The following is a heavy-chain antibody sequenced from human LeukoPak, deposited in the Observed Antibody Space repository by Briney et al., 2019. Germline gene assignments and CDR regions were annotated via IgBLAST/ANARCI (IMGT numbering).Heavy chain of an antibody. CDR2: IFPIFGTP. V-gene: IGHV1-69*13. J-gene: IGHJ4*02. Sequence: ASVKVSCKASGGTFNRNALSWVRQAPGQGLEWMGGIFPIFGTPNYAQRFQGRVTITADESTSTVYMELSSLRSEDTAVYYCARGGNSSSWFLYYWGQGTLVTVSS. CDR1: GGTFNRNA. D-gene: IGHD6-13*01. CDR3: ARGGNSSSWFLYY.